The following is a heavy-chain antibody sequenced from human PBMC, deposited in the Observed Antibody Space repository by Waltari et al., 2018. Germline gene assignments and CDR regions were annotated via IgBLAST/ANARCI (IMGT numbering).Heavy chain of an antibody. CDR2: ISGSGDNT. J-gene: IGHJ4*02. CDR1: GSIFRSNG. Sequence: EVQLLESGGTLVQPGGSLRLSCAASGSIFRSNGLSWVRQAPGKGLEWVSSISGSGDNTYYADSVKGRFTISRDNSMNTVYLQMNSLRVEDSAVYYCAKDPLNDYGGWDDFWGQGTLVTVSS. V-gene: IGHV3-23*01. CDR3: AKDPLNDYGGWDDF. D-gene: IGHD4-17*01.